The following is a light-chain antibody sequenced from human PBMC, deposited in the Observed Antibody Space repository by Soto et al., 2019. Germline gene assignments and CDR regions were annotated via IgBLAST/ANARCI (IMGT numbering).Light chain of an antibody. CDR1: QSVSSN. Sequence: PGERATLSCRASQSVSSNLAWYQQKPGQAPRLLIYGASSRATGIPDRFSGSGSGTNFTLTISSLEPEDFAVYYCQQRRSWQVTFGQGTRLEIK. V-gene: IGKV3D-20*02. CDR2: GAS. CDR3: QQRRSWQVT. J-gene: IGKJ5*01.